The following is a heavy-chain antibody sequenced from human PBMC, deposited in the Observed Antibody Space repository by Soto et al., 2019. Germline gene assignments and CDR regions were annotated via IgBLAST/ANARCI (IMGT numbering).Heavy chain of an antibody. J-gene: IGHJ6*02. CDR2: ISSSSSTI. V-gene: IGHV3-48*02. CDR1: GFTFSSYS. Sequence: GGSLRLSCAASGFTFSSYSMNWVRQAPGKGLEWVSYISSSSSTIYYADSVKGRFTISRDNAKNSLYLPMNSLRDEDTAVYYCEATWYYDSSGYFWPYGMDVWGQGTTVTVSS. CDR3: EATWYYDSSGYFWPYGMDV. D-gene: IGHD3-22*01.